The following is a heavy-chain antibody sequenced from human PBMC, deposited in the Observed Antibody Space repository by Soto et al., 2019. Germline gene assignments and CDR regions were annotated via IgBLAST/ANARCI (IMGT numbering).Heavy chain of an antibody. CDR2: INSDGSST. D-gene: IGHD1-7*01. Sequence: PGGSLRLSCAASGFTFSSYWMHWVRQAPGKGLVWVSRINSDGSSTNYADSVKGRFTISRDNSKNTLYLQMNSLRAEDTAVYYCAIPQYNWNYDAFDIWGQGTMVPVSS. J-gene: IGHJ3*02. CDR3: AIPQYNWNYDAFDI. CDR1: GFTFSSYW. V-gene: IGHV3-74*01.